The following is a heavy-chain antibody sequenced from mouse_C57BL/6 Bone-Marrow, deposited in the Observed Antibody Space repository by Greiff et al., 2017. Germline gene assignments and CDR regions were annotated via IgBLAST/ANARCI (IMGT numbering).Heavy chain of an antibody. V-gene: IGHV1-26*01. J-gene: IGHJ3*01. D-gene: IGHD1-1*01. CDR3: ARSSHYGSSSAWFAY. Sequence: VQLQQSGPELVKPGASVKISCKASGYTFTDYYMNWVKQSHGKSLEWIGDINPNNGGTSYNQKFKGKATLTVDKSSSTAYMELRSLTSEDSAVYYCARSSHYGSSSAWFAYWGQGTLVTVSA. CDR2: INPNNGGT. CDR1: GYTFTDYY.